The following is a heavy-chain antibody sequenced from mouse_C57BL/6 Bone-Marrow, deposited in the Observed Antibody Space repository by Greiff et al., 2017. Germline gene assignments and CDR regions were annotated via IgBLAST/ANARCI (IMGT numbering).Heavy chain of an antibody. CDR2: IDPENGDT. J-gene: IGHJ4*01. CDR1: GFNIKDDY. V-gene: IGHV14-4*01. D-gene: IGHD2-14*01. Sequence: VQLQQSGAELVRPGASVKLSCTASGFNIKDDYMHWVKQRPEQGLEWIGWIDPENGDTEYASKFQGKATITADPSSNTAYLQLSSLTSEDTAVYYCTLYRYYAMDYWGQGTSVTVSS. CDR3: TLYRYYAMDY.